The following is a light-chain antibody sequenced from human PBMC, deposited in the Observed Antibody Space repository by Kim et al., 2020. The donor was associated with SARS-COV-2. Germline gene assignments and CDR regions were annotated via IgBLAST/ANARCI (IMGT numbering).Light chain of an antibody. J-gene: IGKJ5*01. CDR3: QPRSNWPPIT. CDR1: QEVMRS. V-gene: IGKV3-11*01. Sequence: LTGRATQEVMRSEAWYKQTTGQAPRILICDASNRATGIRSRVSGSRSGTVFTHNISSIEPEDFAVNYCQPRSNWPPITFGHGTRLEIK. CDR2: DAS.